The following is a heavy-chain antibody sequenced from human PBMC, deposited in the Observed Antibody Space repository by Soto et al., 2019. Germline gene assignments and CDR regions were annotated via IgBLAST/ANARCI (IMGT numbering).Heavy chain of an antibody. CDR1: VGSISSGGYS. D-gene: IGHD5-18*01. Sequence: SLSLTCAVSVGSISSGGYSWSWIRQPPGKGLEWIGYIYHSGSTYYNPSLKSRVTISVDRSKNQFSLKLSSVTAADTAVYYCARVWGYSYGLASDIWGQGTMVTVS. J-gene: IGHJ3*02. CDR3: ARVWGYSYGLASDI. CDR2: IYHSGST. V-gene: IGHV4-30-2*01.